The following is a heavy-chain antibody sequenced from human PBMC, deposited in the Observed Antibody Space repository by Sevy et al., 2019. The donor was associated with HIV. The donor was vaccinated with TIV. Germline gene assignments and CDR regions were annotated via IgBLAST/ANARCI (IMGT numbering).Heavy chain of an antibody. J-gene: IGHJ6*03. V-gene: IGHV4-59*01. CDR1: GGSISSYY. D-gene: IGHD3-22*01. CDR3: ARNLYYYDSSGYSPPYYYYYYMDV. CDR2: IYYSGST. Sequence: SETLSLTCTVSGGSISSYYWSWIRQPPGKGLEWIGYIYYSGSTNYNPSLKSRVTISVDTSKNQFSLKLSSVTAADTAVYYFARNLYYYDSSGYSPPYYYYYYMDVWGKGTTVTVSS.